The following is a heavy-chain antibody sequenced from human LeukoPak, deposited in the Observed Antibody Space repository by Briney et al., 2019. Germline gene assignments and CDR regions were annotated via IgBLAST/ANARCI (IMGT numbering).Heavy chain of an antibody. CDR2: IKSKTDGATA. V-gene: IGHV3-15*01. J-gene: IGHJ4*02. CDR3: ATGPDYGDYFDC. D-gene: IGHD4-17*01. CDR1: GFTFSNAW. Sequence: PGGSLRLSCAASGFTFSNAWMNWVRQAPGKGLDWVGRIKSKTDGATADYAAPVKGRFTISRDDSKNTLYLQMNSLKTEDTAVYYCATGPDYGDYFDCSGQGSLVTVSS.